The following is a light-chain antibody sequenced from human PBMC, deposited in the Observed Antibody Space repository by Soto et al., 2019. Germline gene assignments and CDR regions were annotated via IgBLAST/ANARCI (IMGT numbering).Light chain of an antibody. CDR1: QSVSSGY. Sequence: EIVLTQSPGTLSLSPGERATLSCRASQSVSSGYLAWYQQKPGQAPRLLIYGASNGATGIPDRFSGSGSGTDFTLTISRLEPEDFAVYYCQQYGSSPWTFGQGTKVEIK. J-gene: IGKJ1*01. V-gene: IGKV3-20*01. CDR2: GAS. CDR3: QQYGSSPWT.